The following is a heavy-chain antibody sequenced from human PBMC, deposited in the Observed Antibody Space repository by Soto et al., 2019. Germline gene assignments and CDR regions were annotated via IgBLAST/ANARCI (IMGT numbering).Heavy chain of an antibody. J-gene: IGHJ5*02. CDR3: ARDAGQDRWFEL. Sequence: PAETLSRTCTVSGASISSYFWTWIRQPAGEVLGWIGRISTSGTTNYNPSLKSRVTMSVDTSKNHFSLNLSSVTAADTAVYYCARDAGQDRWFELWGHGTLVNVSS. V-gene: IGHV4-4*07. D-gene: IGHD6-13*01. CDR2: ISTSGTT. CDR1: GASISSYF.